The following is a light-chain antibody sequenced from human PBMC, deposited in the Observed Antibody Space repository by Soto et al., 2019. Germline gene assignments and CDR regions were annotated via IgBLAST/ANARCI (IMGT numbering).Light chain of an antibody. J-gene: IGLJ1*01. CDR3: GSYTTSSNYV. CDR1: SSDVGTYNY. V-gene: IGLV2-14*01. CDR2: DVS. Sequence: QSALTQPASVSGSPGQSITISCTGTSSDVGTYNYVSWYQLHPDKAPKLMIFDVSSRPSGVSNRFSGSKSGNTASLTISGLQAEDEADYYCGSYTTSSNYVFGTGTKLTGL.